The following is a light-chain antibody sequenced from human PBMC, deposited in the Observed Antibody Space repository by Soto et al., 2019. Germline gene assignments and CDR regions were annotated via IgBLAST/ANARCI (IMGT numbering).Light chain of an antibody. J-gene: IGLJ1*01. CDR3: SSYAGSSTYV. Sequence: QSALTQPPSASGSPGQSVTISCXGTSSDVADYQYVSWYQQHPGKAPKLMIYEVNKRPSGIPDRFSGSKSGSTASLTVSGLQPEDEADYYCSSYAGSSTYVFGTGTKVTVL. V-gene: IGLV2-8*01. CDR2: EVN. CDR1: SSDVADYQY.